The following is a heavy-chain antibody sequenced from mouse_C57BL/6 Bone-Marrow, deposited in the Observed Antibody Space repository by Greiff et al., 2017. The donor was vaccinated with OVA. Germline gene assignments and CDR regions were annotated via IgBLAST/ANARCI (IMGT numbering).Heavy chain of an antibody. D-gene: IGHD1-1*01. CDR3: AREGDYYGSSPYAMDY. J-gene: IGHJ4*01. CDR2: FYPGSGSI. CDR1: GYTFTEYT. Sequence: QVQLKESGAELVKPGASVKLSCKASGYTFTEYTIHWVKQRSGQGLEWIGWFYPGSGSIKYNEKFKDKATLTADKSSSTVYMELSRLTSEDSAVYFCAREGDYYGSSPYAMDYWGQGTSVTVSS. V-gene: IGHV1-62-2*01.